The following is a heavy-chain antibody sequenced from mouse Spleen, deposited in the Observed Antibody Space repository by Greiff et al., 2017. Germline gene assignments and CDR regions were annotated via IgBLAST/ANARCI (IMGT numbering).Heavy chain of an antibody. CDR3: ARVITTVVATPGYFDY. V-gene: IGHV5-4*01. CDR1: GFTFSSYA. Sequence: EVQGVESGGGLVKPGGSLKLSCAASGFTFSSYAMSWVRQTPEKRLEWVATISDGGSYTYYPDNVKGRFTISRDNAKNNLYLQMSHLKSEDTAMYYCARVITTVVATPGYFDYWGQGTTLTVSS. CDR2: ISDGGSYT. D-gene: IGHD1-1*01. J-gene: IGHJ2*01.